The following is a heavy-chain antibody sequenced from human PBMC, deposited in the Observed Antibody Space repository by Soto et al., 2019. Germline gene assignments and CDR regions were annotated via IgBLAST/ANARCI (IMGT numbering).Heavy chain of an antibody. V-gene: IGHV4-39*01. CDR2: MSYSRST. Sequence: QLQLQESGPGLVKPSETLSLTCFVSGGSISSNNYYWGWIRQPPGKGLEWIGSMSYSRSTYYNPSLKSRVTISVDTSTNQLPHKLTSVTPADTAIYYCASHLQPTNWGGGYFDYWGQGPLVTVSS. CDR3: ASHLQPTNWGGGYFDY. CDR1: GGSISSNNYY. J-gene: IGHJ4*02. D-gene: IGHD7-27*01.